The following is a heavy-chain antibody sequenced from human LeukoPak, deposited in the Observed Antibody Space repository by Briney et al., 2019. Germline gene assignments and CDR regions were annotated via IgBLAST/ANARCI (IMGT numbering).Heavy chain of an antibody. CDR1: GYTFTGYY. J-gene: IGHJ4*02. V-gene: IGHV1-2*02. CDR2: INPNSGGT. CDR3: ASLPYSSSIFDY. D-gene: IGHD6-6*01. Sequence: ASVKVSCKASGYTFTGYYMHWVRQAPGQGLEWMGWINPNSGGTNYAQKFQGRVTMTGDTSISTAYMELSRLRSDDTAVYYCASLPYSSSIFDYWGQGTLVTVSS.